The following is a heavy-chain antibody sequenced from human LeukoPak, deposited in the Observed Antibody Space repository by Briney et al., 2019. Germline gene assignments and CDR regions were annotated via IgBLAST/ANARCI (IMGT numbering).Heavy chain of an antibody. CDR2: IYYSGST. CDR3: ARDHIGGSGTSNWFDP. CDR1: GGSIGRGGYY. J-gene: IGHJ5*02. D-gene: IGHD3-10*01. Sequence: SETLSLTCTVPGGSIGRGGYYWTWIRQHPGKGLEWSGYIYYSGSTYYNPSLKSRVTISVDTSKNQFSLKLSSVTAADTAVYYCARDHIGGSGTSNWFDPWGQGTLVTVSS. V-gene: IGHV4-31*03.